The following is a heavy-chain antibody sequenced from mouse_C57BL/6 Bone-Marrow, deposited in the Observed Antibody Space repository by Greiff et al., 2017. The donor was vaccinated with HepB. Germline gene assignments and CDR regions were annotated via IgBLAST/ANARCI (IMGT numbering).Heavy chain of an antibody. J-gene: IGHJ4*01. CDR2: INPSNGGT. Sequence: VQLQQSGTELVKPGASVKLSCKASGYTFTSYWMHWVKQRPGQGLEWIGNINPSNGGTNYNEKFKSKATLTVDKSSSTAYMQLSSLTSEDSAVYYCARAPAYYSNYSYAMDYWGQGTSVTVSS. CDR3: ARAPAYYSNYSYAMDY. CDR1: GYTFTSYW. V-gene: IGHV1-53*01. D-gene: IGHD2-5*01.